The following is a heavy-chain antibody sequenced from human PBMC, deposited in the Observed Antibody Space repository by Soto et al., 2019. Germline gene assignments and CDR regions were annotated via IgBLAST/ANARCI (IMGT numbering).Heavy chain of an antibody. D-gene: IGHD3-22*01. V-gene: IGHV1-3*01. CDR2: INAGNGNT. CDR3: ARRNNSGPIDY. J-gene: IGHJ4*02. Sequence: QVHLVQSGAEVKEPGASLKVSCKTSGFTFTTHAIHWVRQAPGQRFEWMGWINAGNGNTKYSQRFQDRVTISRDTSASTAYMELRSLTTEDRAVYYSARRNNSGPIDYRGQGTLVTVSA. CDR1: GFTFTTHA.